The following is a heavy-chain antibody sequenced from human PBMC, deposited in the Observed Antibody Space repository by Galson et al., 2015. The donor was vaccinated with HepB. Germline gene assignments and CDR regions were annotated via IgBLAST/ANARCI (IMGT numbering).Heavy chain of an antibody. V-gene: IGHV3-33*01. Sequence: SLRLSCAASGFTFSSYGMHWVRQAPGKGLVWVAVIWYDGSNKYYADSVKGRFTISRDNSKNTLYLQMNSLRAEDTAVYYCARPIQGWASGYDLGYWGQGTLVTVSS. CDR2: IWYDGSNK. D-gene: IGHD5-12*01. CDR3: ARPIQGWASGYDLGY. CDR1: GFTFSSYG. J-gene: IGHJ4*02.